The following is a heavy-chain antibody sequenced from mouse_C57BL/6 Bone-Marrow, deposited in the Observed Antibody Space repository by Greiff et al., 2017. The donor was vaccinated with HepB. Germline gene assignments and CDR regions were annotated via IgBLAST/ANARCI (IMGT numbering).Heavy chain of an antibody. J-gene: IGHJ2*01. CDR1: GYTFTSYW. D-gene: IGHD2-12*01. CDR2: IHPNSGST. CDR3: AFGKGYDGVYFDY. Sequence: VQLQQPGAELVKPGASVKLSCKASGYTFTSYWMHWVKQRPGQGLEWIGMIHPNSGSTNYNEKFKSKATLTVDKSSSTAYMQLSSLTSEDSAVYYCAFGKGYDGVYFDYWGQGTTLTVSS. V-gene: IGHV1-64*01.